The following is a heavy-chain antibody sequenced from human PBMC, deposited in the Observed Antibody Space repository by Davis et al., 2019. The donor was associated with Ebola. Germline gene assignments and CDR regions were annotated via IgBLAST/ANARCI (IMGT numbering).Heavy chain of an antibody. Sequence: SVKVSCKASGGTFSSYAISWVRQAPGQGLEWMGRIIPMLGIANYAQKFQGRVTITADKSTSTAYMELSSLRSEDTAVYYCAGRICSGGSCYQTRYGMDVWGQGTTVTVSS. CDR1: GGTFSSYA. D-gene: IGHD2-15*01. V-gene: IGHV1-69*04. CDR2: IIPMLGIA. J-gene: IGHJ6*02. CDR3: AGRICSGGSCYQTRYGMDV.